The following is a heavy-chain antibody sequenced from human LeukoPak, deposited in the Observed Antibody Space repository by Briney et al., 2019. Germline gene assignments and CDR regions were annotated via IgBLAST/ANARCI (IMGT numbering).Heavy chain of an antibody. V-gene: IGHV3-30*02. CDR3: AKGLRSCSDY. CDR2: IRYDGSNK. Sequence: PGGSLRLSCAASGFTFSSYGMHWVRQAPGKGLEWVAFIRYDGSNKYYADSVKGRFTISRDNSKNTLYLQMNSPRAEYTAVYYCAKGLRSCSDYWGQGTLVTVSS. J-gene: IGHJ4*02. D-gene: IGHD6-19*01. CDR1: GFTFSSYG.